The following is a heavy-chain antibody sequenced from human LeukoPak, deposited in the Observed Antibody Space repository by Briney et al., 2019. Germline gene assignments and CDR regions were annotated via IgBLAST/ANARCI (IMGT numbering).Heavy chain of an antibody. Sequence: GGSLRLSCAASGFTFSNARMSWVRQAPGKGLEWVGRIKSKTDGGTTDYAAPVKGRFTISRDDSKNTLYLQMDSLKTEDTAVYYCTTASPYYDILTGYYYYYYYYMDVWGKGTTVTVSS. CDR2: IKSKTDGGTT. D-gene: IGHD3-9*01. CDR3: TTASPYYDILTGYYYYYYYYMDV. J-gene: IGHJ6*03. CDR1: GFTFSNAR. V-gene: IGHV3-15*01.